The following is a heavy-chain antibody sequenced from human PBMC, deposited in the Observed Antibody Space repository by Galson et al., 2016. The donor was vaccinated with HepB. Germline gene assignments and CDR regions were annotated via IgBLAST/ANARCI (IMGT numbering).Heavy chain of an antibody. CDR1: GFTFSSYA. Sequence: SLRLSCAASGFTFSSYALTWVRQAPGGGLEWVSDISGRGDSTHSADSVKGRFTISRDNSANTVYLQMNSLRVEDTAIYYCAKGGVVGGMLPGDWGQGTLVTVSS. J-gene: IGHJ4*02. D-gene: IGHD1-26*01. CDR3: AKGGVVGGMLPGD. CDR2: ISGRGDST. V-gene: IGHV3-23*01.